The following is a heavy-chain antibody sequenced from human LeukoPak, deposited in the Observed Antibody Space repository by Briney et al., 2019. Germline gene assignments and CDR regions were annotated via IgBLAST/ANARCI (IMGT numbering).Heavy chain of an antibody. D-gene: IGHD6-6*01. V-gene: IGHV1-69*13. CDR1: GGTFSSYA. Sequence: ASVKVSCKASGGTFSSYAISWVRQAPGQGLEWMGGIIPIFGTANYAQKFQGRVTITADESTSTAYMELSSLRSEDTAVYYCARGKYSSSSFYYYMDVWGKGTTVTVSS. CDR3: ARGKYSSSSFYYYMDV. J-gene: IGHJ6*03. CDR2: IIPIFGTA.